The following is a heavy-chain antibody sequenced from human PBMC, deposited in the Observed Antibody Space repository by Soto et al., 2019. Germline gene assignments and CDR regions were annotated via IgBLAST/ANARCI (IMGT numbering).Heavy chain of an antibody. V-gene: IGHV3-30*18. J-gene: IGHJ6*02. Sequence: QVQLVESGGGVVQPWRSLRLSCAASGFTFSSYGMHWVRQAPGKGLEWVSVISYDGSNKYYADSVKGRFNISRDNSKNTLYVQMNSLGAEDPAAYYCANNMSTVPAAILPKGGHYDYGMNVWGHGTTVIVSS. CDR3: ANNMSTVPAAILPKGGHYDYGMNV. CDR1: GFTFSSYG. D-gene: IGHD2-2*02. CDR2: ISYDGSNK.